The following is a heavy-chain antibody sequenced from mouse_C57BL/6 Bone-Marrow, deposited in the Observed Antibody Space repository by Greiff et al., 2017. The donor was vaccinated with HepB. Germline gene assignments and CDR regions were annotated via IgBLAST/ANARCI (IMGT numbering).Heavy chain of an antibody. D-gene: IGHD2-4*01. Sequence: QVQLQQPGAELVKPGASVKLSCKAPGYTFTSYWMHWVKQRPGQGLEWIGMIHPNSGSTNYNEKFKSKATLTVDKSSSTAYMQLSSLTSEDSAVYYCTRRGIYDYALYYWGQGTTLTVSS. V-gene: IGHV1-64*01. CDR1: GYTFTSYW. CDR2: IHPNSGST. CDR3: TRRGIYDYALYY. J-gene: IGHJ2*01.